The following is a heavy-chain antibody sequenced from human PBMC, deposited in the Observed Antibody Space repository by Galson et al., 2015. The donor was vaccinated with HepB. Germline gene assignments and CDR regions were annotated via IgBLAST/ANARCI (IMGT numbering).Heavy chain of an antibody. V-gene: IGHV5-51*01. J-gene: IGHJ3*02. CDR2: IYPGDSDT. CDR3: ARQPLLLSSWGCSSTSCYGQNAFDI. D-gene: IGHD2-2*01. Sequence: QSGAEVKKPGESLKISCKGSGYSFTSYWIGWVRQMPGKGLEWMGIIYPGDSDTRYSPSFQGQVTISADKSISTAYLQWSSLKASDTAMYYCARQPLLLSSWGCSSTSCYGQNAFDIWGQGTMVTVSS. CDR1: GYSFTSYW.